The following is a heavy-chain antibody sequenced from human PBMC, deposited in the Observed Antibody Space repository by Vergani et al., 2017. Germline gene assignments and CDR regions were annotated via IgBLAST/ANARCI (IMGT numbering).Heavy chain of an antibody. Sequence: QVQVVPSGAEVKKSGASVKVSCKTSGYTFSNYYMHWVRQAPGQGLEWMGIINPSGGHTNYAQKFQGRVTMTRDTSTSTVYMELSSLRSEDTAIYYCARGDYGILTGYRYWGQGNLVTVSA. J-gene: IGHJ4*02. CDR2: INPSGGHT. CDR1: GYTFSNYY. CDR3: ARGDYGILTGYRY. V-gene: IGHV1-46*03. D-gene: IGHD3-9*01.